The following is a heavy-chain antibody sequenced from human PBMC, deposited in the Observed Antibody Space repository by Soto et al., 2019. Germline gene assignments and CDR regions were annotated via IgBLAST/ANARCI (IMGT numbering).Heavy chain of an antibody. J-gene: IGHJ4*02. Sequence: QVQLQESGPGLVNPSGTLSLTCAVSGASINRDNWWTWVRQPPGKGLEWLGDIYHTGTTNYDSSLKSRATISIDESKNHFSLILNSVTAADTAVYYCAGSVHFWGQGTLVAVSS. V-gene: IGHV4-4*02. CDR1: GASINRDNW. CDR3: AGSVHF. D-gene: IGHD3-10*01. CDR2: IYHTGTT.